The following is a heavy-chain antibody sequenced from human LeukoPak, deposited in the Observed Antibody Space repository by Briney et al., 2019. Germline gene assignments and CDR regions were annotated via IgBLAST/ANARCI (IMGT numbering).Heavy chain of an antibody. J-gene: IGHJ6*03. CDR3: ARGRYTLPYSSSSGDYYYYYMDV. Sequence: GGSLRLSCAASGFTCSSYAMHWVRQAPGKGLEYVSAISSNGDNTYYANSVKGRFTISRDNSKNTLYLQMGSLRAEDMAVYYCARGRYTLPYSSSSGDYYYYYMDVWGKGTTVTVSS. CDR2: ISSNGDNT. CDR1: GFTCSSYA. D-gene: IGHD6-6*01. V-gene: IGHV3-64*01.